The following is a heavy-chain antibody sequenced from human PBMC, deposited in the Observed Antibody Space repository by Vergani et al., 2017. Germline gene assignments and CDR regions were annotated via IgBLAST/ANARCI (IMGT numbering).Heavy chain of an antibody. Sequence: QVQLVQSGAEVTKPGASVKVSCKASGYTFTGYYMHWVRQAPGQGLEWMGLINPNSGGTNYAQKFQGRVTMTRDTSISTAYRELSRLRSDDTAVYYCARDGYCSSTSCPSSVYYYYGMDVWGQGTTVTVSS. D-gene: IGHD2-2*03. CDR2: INPNSGGT. J-gene: IGHJ6*02. V-gene: IGHV1-2*02. CDR3: ARDGYCSSTSCPSSVYYYYGMDV. CDR1: GYTFTGYY.